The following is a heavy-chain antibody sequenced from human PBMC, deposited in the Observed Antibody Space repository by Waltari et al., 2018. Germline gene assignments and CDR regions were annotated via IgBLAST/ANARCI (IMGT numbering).Heavy chain of an antibody. D-gene: IGHD5-18*01. J-gene: IGHJ5*02. CDR3: ARGGGYSYGFNWFDP. Sequence: QVQLQESGPGLVKPSETLSLPCPVSGGSISSSYWSWIRQPPGKGLEWIGYIYYSGSTNYNPSLKSRVTISVDTSKNQFSLKLSSVTAADTAVYYCARGGGYSYGFNWFDPWGQGTLVTVSS. CDR1: GGSISSSY. V-gene: IGHV4-59*01. CDR2: IYYSGST.